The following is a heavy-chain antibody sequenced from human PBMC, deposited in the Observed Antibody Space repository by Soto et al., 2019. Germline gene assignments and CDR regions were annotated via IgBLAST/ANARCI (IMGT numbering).Heavy chain of an antibody. CDR1: GVSIRSYF. CDR2: TYYTADT. Sequence: TLSLTCSVSGVSIRSYFLSWIRQPPGKGLEWIGYTYYTADTKYSPSFESRATISADPSKKQFSLSLSPVSAADTALYFCAGSKNRGESIDYWGQGALVTVSS. V-gene: IGHV4-59*01. J-gene: IGHJ4*02. D-gene: IGHD3-10*01. CDR3: AGSKNRGESIDY.